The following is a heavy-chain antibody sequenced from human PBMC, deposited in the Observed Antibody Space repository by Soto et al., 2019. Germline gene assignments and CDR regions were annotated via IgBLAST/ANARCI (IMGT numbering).Heavy chain of an antibody. CDR3: ARHSGPCASSWFDS. J-gene: IGHJ5*01. Sequence: SETLSLTCTVSGGSISSSSFYWGWIRQPPGKGLEWIGSIYYSGTTSYNPSLKSRVTISIDTSKNQFSLQLSSVTAADTAVYYCARHSGPCASSWFDSWGQGTLVTVSS. D-gene: IGHD6-13*01. CDR2: IYYSGTT. V-gene: IGHV4-39*01. CDR1: GGSISSSSFY.